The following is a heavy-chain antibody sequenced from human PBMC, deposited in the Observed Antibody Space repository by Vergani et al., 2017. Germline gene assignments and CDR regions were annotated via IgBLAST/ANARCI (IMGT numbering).Heavy chain of an antibody. J-gene: IGHJ5*02. CDR1: GFIFSDYY. CDR3: GRKQSPASLMDKPIDI. CDR2: ISDGGETK. Sequence: QVQLVASGGGLVRPGGSLRLSCAASGFIFSDYYMTWIRQTPGKGLEWLAHISDGGETKMYAELLKGRFTVSRDNTKNLLILQMKTLQVDDTATYYCGRKQSPASLMDKPIDIWGQGTLVTVSS. V-gene: IGHV3-11*01. D-gene: IGHD1/OR15-1a*01.